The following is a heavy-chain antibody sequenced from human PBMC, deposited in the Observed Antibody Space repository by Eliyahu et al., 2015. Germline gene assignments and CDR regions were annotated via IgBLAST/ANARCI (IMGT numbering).Heavy chain of an antibody. CDR3: ARSILQLEVWAVDI. CDR2: ISYDGSNK. CDR1: GFPFRSYA. J-gene: IGHJ3*02. D-gene: IGHD6-13*01. V-gene: IGHV3-30-3*01. Sequence: QVQLVESGGGVVQPGRSLRLSCAAXGFPFRSYAMHWVRQAPGKGLEWVAVISYDGSNKYYADSVKGRFTISRDNSKNTLYLQMNSLRAEDTAVYYCARSILQLEVWAVDIWGQGTMVTVSS.